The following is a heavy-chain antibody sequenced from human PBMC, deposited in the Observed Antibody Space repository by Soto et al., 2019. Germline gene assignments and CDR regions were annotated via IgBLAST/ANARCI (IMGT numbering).Heavy chain of an antibody. D-gene: IGHD2-21*01. J-gene: IGHJ4*02. CDR3: ARRWGGTFDY. CDR2: IYYSGST. Sequence: QVQLQESGPGLVKPSETLSLTCTVSGGSISSYYWSWIRQPPGKGLEWIGYIYYSGSTNYNPSLTSXVXIXLDTSKNAFSLKLSSVTAADTAVYYCARRWGGTFDYWGQGTLVTVSS. V-gene: IGHV4-59*01. CDR1: GGSISSYY.